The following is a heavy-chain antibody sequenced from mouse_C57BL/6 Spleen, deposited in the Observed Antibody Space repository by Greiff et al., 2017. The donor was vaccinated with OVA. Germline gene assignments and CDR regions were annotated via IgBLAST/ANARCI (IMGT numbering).Heavy chain of an antibody. CDR2: ISYDGSN. V-gene: IGHV3-6*01. J-gene: IGHJ1*03. Sequence: ESGPGLVKPSQSLSLTCSVTGYSITSGYYWNWIRQLPGNKLEWMGYISYDGSNNYNPSLKNRITITRDTSKNQFFLKLNSVTTEDTATFYCARGDYGSSYYYWYFDVWGTGTTVTVSS. CDR1: GYSITSGYY. D-gene: IGHD1-1*01. CDR3: ARGDYGSSYYYWYFDV.